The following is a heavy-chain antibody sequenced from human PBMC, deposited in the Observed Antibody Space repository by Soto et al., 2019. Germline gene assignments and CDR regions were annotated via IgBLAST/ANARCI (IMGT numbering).Heavy chain of an antibody. Sequence: SVSNAWMNWVRQAPGKGLEWVGRIKSKTDGGTTDYAAPVKGRFTISRDDSKNTLYLQMNSLKTEDTAVYYCTTDTWIQLWSQYYWGQGTLVTVSS. CDR1: SVSNAW. V-gene: IGHV3-15*07. CDR2: IKSKTDGGTT. J-gene: IGHJ4*02. CDR3: TTDTWIQLWSQYY. D-gene: IGHD5-18*01.